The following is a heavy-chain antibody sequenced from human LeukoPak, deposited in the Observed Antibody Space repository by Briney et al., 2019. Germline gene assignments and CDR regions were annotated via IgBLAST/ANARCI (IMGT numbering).Heavy chain of an antibody. CDR1: GFTFDDYA. Sequence: GGSLRLSCAASGFTFDDYAMHWVRQAPGKGLEWVSGISWNSGSMGYADSVKGRFTISRDNAKNSLYLQMNSLRAEDTALYHCAKDMGYSSGWYDAFDIWGQGTMVTVSS. V-gene: IGHV3-9*01. CDR2: ISWNSGSM. D-gene: IGHD6-19*01. CDR3: AKDMGYSSGWYDAFDI. J-gene: IGHJ3*02.